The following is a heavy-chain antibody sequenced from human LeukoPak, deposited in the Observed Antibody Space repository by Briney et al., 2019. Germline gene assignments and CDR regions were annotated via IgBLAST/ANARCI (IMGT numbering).Heavy chain of an antibody. CDR2: ISYDGSNK. J-gene: IGHJ4*02. D-gene: IGHD6-13*01. V-gene: IGHV3-30*03. CDR1: GFTFSSYS. CDR3: TAAGGDY. Sequence: GGSLRLSCAASGFTFSSYSMNWVRQAPGKGLEWVAVISYDGSNKYYADSVKGRFTISRDNSKNTLYLQMNSLRAEDTAVYYGTAAGGDYWGQGTLVTVSS.